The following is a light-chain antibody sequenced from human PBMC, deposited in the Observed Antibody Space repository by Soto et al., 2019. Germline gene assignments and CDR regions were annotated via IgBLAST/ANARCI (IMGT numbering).Light chain of an antibody. Sequence: EIVLTQSPGTLSLSPGERATLSCRASQIVDSSYLAWYQRKPGQAPRLLIYGASSRATGIPDRFSGSGSGTDFTLTITGLEPEDFAVYYCQQYGSSPPTFGQGTKVEIK. CDR2: GAS. CDR1: QIVDSSY. J-gene: IGKJ1*01. V-gene: IGKV3-20*01. CDR3: QQYGSSPPT.